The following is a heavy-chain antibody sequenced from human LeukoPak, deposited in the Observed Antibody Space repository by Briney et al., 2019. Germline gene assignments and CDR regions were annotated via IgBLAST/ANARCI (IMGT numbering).Heavy chain of an antibody. V-gene: IGHV3-11*03. CDR1: GFXFSDYY. CDR2: ISGSTSYT. Sequence: GGSLRLSCAASGFXFSDYYMSWIRQAPGKGLEWVSYISGSTSYTDYADSVKGRSTISRDNAKNSLYLQMDSLRAEDTAVYYCARTLVAAPGSKGGPWGQGTLVTVSS. D-gene: IGHD6-13*01. CDR3: ARTLVAAPGSKGGP. J-gene: IGHJ5*02.